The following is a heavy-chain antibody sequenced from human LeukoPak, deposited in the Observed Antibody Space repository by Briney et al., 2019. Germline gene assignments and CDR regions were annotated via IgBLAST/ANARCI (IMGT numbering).Heavy chain of an antibody. CDR1: GYTFTGYY. J-gene: IGHJ4*02. CDR3: ARDQGSSGWFLFDYYFDY. CDR2: INPNSGGT. Sequence: ASVKVSCKASGYTFTGYYMHWVRQAPGQGLEWMGWINPNSGGTNYAQKCQGRVTMTRDTSISTAYMELSRLRSDDTAVYYCARDQGSSGWFLFDYYFDYWGQGTLVTVSS. D-gene: IGHD6-19*01. V-gene: IGHV1-2*02.